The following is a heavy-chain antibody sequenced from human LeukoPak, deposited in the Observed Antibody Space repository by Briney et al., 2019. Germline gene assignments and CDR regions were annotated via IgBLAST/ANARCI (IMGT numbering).Heavy chain of an antibody. J-gene: IGHJ2*01. CDR2: MNRKSGMT. D-gene: IGHD1-26*01. CDR1: GYTFTTYD. CDR3: ARGCIVGWIVFGNWYFDL. Sequence: GASVKVSCKASGYTFTTYDVTWLRHAIGQGLEWMGSMNRKSGMTGYAQKFQDIATITTNTSLTTTYRELSRLTTEDTGVYYCARGCIVGWIVFGNWYFDLWGRGTLVTVSS. V-gene: IGHV1-8*03.